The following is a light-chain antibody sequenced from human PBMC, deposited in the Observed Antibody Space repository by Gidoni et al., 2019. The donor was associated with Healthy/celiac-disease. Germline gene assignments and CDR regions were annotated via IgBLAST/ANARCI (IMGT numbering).Light chain of an antibody. Sequence: EMVVTQAPGTLSLSPGERATLACRASQSVSSSYLAWYQQKPGQAPRLLLYGASSRATGIPDRFSGSGSGTDFTLTISRLEPEDFAVYYCQQYGSSPQTFGQGTKVEIK. CDR2: GAS. V-gene: IGKV3-20*01. J-gene: IGKJ1*01. CDR1: QSVSSSY. CDR3: QQYGSSPQT.